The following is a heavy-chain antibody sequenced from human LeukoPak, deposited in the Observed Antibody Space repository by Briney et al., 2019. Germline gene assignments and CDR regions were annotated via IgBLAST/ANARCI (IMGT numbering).Heavy chain of an antibody. V-gene: IGHV3-48*03. CDR1: GFTFSNYE. D-gene: IGHD6-13*01. CDR2: ISNIGDII. Sequence: GGSLRLSCAASGFTFSNYEMNWVRQAPGKGLEWISHISNIGDIIHYADSVEGRFTISRDNAKNSLYLQMNSLRAEDTAVYYCAREPHSSSWGGYYYYYMDVWGKGTTVTVSS. CDR3: AREPHSSSWGGYYYYYMDV. J-gene: IGHJ6*03.